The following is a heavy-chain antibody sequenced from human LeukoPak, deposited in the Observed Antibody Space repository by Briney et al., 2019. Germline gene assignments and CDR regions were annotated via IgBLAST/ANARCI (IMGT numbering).Heavy chain of an antibody. Sequence: SETLSLTCTVSGGSISSYYWSWIRQPAGKGLEWIGRIFTSGSTNYNPSLKSRVTMSVDTSKNQLSLKLTSVTAADTAVYYCARDSAPGVGAGAWGQGTLVTVSS. CDR1: GGSISSYY. CDR3: ARDSAPGVGAGA. CDR2: IFTSGST. D-gene: IGHD1-26*01. V-gene: IGHV4-4*07. J-gene: IGHJ5*02.